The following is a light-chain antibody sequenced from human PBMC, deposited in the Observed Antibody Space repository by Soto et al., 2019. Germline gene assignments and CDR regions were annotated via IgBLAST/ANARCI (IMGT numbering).Light chain of an antibody. CDR3: QAWDSSTYVA. CDR2: QDS. V-gene: IGLV3-1*01. Sequence: SYELTQPPSVSVSPGQTASITCSGDKLGDKYACWYQQKPGQSPVLVIYQDSKRPSGIPERFSGSNSGNTATLTISGTQAMDEADYYCQAWDSSTYVACGGGTKLTVL. J-gene: IGLJ2*01. CDR1: KLGDKY.